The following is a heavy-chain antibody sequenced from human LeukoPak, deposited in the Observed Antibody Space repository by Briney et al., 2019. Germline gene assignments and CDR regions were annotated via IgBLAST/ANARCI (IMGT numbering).Heavy chain of an antibody. D-gene: IGHD2-21*02. CDR3: ARGGGRGVVVTAAYDY. J-gene: IGHJ4*02. V-gene: IGHV1-2*02. CDR2: INPNSGGT. Sequence: ASVKVSCKASGYTFTGYYMHWVRQAPGQGLEWMGWINPNSGGTNYAQKFQGRVTMTRDTSISTAGMELSRLRSDDTAVYYCARGGGRGVVVTAAYDYWGQGTLVTVSS. CDR1: GYTFTGYY.